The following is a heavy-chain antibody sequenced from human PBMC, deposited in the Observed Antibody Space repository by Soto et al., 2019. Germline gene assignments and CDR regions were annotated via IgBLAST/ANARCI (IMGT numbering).Heavy chain of an antibody. CDR3: AKESVEATYSFYGLDV. V-gene: IGHV3-30*18. J-gene: IGHJ6*02. CDR1: GFTFASYG. D-gene: IGHD4-4*01. Sequence: LVESGGRVVRPGRSLTLSCAASGFTFASYGMHWVRQAPGKGLEWVATVSFDSKNKYYIDSVEGRFTISRDNSENTLALQMNSLRHEDTAVYYCAKESVEATYSFYGLDVWGPGTTVTGSS. CDR2: VSFDSKNK.